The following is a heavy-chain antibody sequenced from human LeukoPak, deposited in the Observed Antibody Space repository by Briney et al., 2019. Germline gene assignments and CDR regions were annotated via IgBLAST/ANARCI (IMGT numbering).Heavy chain of an antibody. V-gene: IGHV3-21*01. D-gene: IGHD2-15*01. CDR1: GFTFSSYS. CDR3: ARDRDNGMDV. Sequence: GGSLRLSCAASGFTFSSYSMNWFRQAPGKGLEWVASMRNSGSYIYYAESVQGRFTISRDNAKNSLFLQMNSLRDEDTAVYYCARDRDNGMDVWGKGTTVTASS. CDR2: MRNSGSYI. J-gene: IGHJ6*04.